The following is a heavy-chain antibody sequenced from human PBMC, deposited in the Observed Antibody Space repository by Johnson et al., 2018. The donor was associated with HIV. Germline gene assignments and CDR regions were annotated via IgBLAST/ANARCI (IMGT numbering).Heavy chain of an antibody. Sequence: VQLVESGGGLVKPGGSLRLSCAASRFTFSSYVMHWVRQAPGKGLEWVSVIYSGGSTYYADSVKGRFTISRDNSKNTLYLQMNGLRSEDTAVYYCARVEWELGAFDIWGQWTMVTVSS. D-gene: IGHD1-26*01. V-gene: IGHV3-66*02. J-gene: IGHJ3*02. CDR2: IYSGGST. CDR3: ARVEWELGAFDI. CDR1: RFTFSSYV.